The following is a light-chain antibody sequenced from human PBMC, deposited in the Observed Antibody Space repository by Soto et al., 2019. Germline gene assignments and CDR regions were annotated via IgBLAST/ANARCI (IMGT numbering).Light chain of an antibody. CDR3: QQSYSRT. Sequence: IQMTQSPSTLSASVGDRVTITCRASQSISSWLAWYQQKPGKAPKLLIYAASTLQSGVPSRFSGSGSGTDFTLTISSLQPEDFATYYCQQSYSRTFGQGTKVDIK. J-gene: IGKJ1*01. CDR1: QSISSW. V-gene: IGKV1-39*01. CDR2: AAS.